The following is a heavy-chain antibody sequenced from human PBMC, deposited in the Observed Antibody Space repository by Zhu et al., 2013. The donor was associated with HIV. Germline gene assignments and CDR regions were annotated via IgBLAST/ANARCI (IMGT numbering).Heavy chain of an antibody. CDR2: MNPNSGST. CDR3: ARVVGYYDSSGSFFDY. J-gene: IGHJ4*02. V-gene: IGHV1-8*01. CDR1: GYTFTSYD. Sequence: VQLVQSGAEVKKPGASVKVSCKASGYTFTSYDINWVRQATGQGLEWMGWMNPNSGSTGYAQKFQGRVTMTRNTSISTAYMELSSLRSEDTAVYYCARVVGYYDSSGSFFDYWGQGTLVTVSS. D-gene: IGHD3-22*01.